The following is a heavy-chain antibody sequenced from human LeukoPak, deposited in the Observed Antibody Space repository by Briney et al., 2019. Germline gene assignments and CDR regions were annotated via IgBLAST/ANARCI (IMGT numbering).Heavy chain of an antibody. CDR2: ISSSSSTI. D-gene: IGHD3-22*01. V-gene: IGHV3-48*01. J-gene: IGHJ4*02. CDR3: ARDMEDRKSLDYDSSGFDY. Sequence: GGSLRLSCAASGFTFSSYSMNWVRQAPGKGLEWVSYISSSSSTIYYADSVKGRFTISRDNAKNSLYLQMNSLRAEDTAVYYCARDMEDRKSLDYDSSGFDYWGQGTLVTVSS. CDR1: GFTFSSYS.